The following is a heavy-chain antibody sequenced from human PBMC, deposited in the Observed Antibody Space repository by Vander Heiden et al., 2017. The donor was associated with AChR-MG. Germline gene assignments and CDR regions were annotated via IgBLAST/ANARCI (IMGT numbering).Heavy chain of an antibody. CDR3: AKELKFSGAFDP. V-gene: IGHV3-23*01. Sequence: EVQLLESGGTLVQPGGSLRLSCAPSVSTFTNYAMSWVRQGPGKGLEWVSAISGSGYNTYYADSVKGRFTISRDNSKNTLYLQMNSLRAEDTALYYCAKELKFSGAFDPWGQGTLVTISS. CDR1: VSTFTNYA. J-gene: IGHJ5*02. CDR2: ISGSGYNT. D-gene: IGHD7-27*01.